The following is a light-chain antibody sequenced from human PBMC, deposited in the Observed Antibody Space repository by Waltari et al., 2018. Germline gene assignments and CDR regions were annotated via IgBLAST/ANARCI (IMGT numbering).Light chain of an antibody. V-gene: IGLV3-21*01. CDR3: HVWETDTAHLA. CDR2: YDR. J-gene: IGLJ2*01. Sequence: SYVLTQPPSLSVAPGETARITCGGHNIGTRSVHWYQQKPGQSPLLVIYYDRDRPPGIPVRFSGSNAGNTATLTISRVEGGDEADYYCHVWETDTAHLAFGGGTKLTVL. CDR1: NIGTRS.